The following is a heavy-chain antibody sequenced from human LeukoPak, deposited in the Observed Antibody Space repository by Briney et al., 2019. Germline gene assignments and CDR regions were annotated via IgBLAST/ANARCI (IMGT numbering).Heavy chain of an antibody. J-gene: IGHJ6*02. V-gene: IGHV4-59*01. CDR2: IYYSGST. CDR1: GGSISSYY. D-gene: IGHD6-6*01. CDR3: ARTDSSSSAGYYYYGMDV. Sequence: PSETLCLTCTVSGGSISSYYWSWIRQPPGKGLEWIGYIYYSGSTNYNPSLKSRVTISVDTSKNQFSLKLSSVTAADTAVYYCARTDSSSSAGYYYYGMDVWGQGTTVTVSS.